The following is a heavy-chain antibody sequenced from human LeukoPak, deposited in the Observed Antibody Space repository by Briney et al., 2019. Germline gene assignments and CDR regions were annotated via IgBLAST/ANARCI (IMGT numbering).Heavy chain of an antibody. CDR3: ASYILTGYYNGHDAFDI. D-gene: IGHD3-9*01. Sequence: GGSLRLSCAASGFTFSSYGMSWVRQAPGKGLEWVSAISGSGGSTYYADSVKGRFAISRDNSKNTLYLQMNSLRAEDTAVYYCASYILTGYYNGHDAFDIWGQGTMVIVSS. V-gene: IGHV3-23*01. CDR1: GFTFSSYG. J-gene: IGHJ3*02. CDR2: ISGSGGST.